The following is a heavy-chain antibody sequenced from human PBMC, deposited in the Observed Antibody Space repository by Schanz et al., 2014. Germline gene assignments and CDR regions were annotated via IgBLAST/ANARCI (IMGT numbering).Heavy chain of an antibody. CDR2: ISPYNGNT. CDR3: ARVVRSDYLSELDF. D-gene: IGHD4-17*01. Sequence: QVQLVQSEAAVKKPGASVTVSCKASGYFFSSYGISWVRQAPGQGLEWMGWISPYNGNTKYAEKLEDRVTMTTDISTSTAYMQLRSLTSDDTAVYYCARVVRSDYLSELDFWGQGTQVIVSS. CDR1: GYFFSSYG. V-gene: IGHV1-18*01. J-gene: IGHJ4*02.